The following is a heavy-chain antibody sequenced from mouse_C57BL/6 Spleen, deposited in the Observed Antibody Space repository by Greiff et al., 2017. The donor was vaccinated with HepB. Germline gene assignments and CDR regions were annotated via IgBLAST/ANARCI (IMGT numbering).Heavy chain of an antibody. J-gene: IGHJ1*03. CDR1: GFTFSDYG. Sequence: EVKLEESGGGLVKPGGSLKLSCAASGFTFSDYGMHWVRQAPEKGLEWVAYISSGSSTIYYADTVKGRFTISRDNAKNTLFLQMTSLRSEDTAMYYCARGSNWYFDVWGTGTTVTVSS. CDR3: ARGSNWYFDV. CDR2: ISSGSSTI. V-gene: IGHV5-17*01. D-gene: IGHD5-1*01.